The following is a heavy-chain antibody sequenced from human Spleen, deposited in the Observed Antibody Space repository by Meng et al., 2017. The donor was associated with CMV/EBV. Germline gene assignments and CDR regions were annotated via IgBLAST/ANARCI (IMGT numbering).Heavy chain of an antibody. D-gene: IGHD3-3*01. J-gene: IGHJ4*02. CDR2: ISSSGSSI. Sequence: GGSLRLSWAASGFTFSDYYMTWIRQAPGKGLEWVSYISSSGSSIYYANSLKGRFTISRDNAKNSLYLQMNSLRAEDTAVYYCARVIFGVVTFDYWGQGTLVTVSS. CDR3: ARVIFGVVTFDY. CDR1: GFTFSDYY. V-gene: IGHV3-11*01.